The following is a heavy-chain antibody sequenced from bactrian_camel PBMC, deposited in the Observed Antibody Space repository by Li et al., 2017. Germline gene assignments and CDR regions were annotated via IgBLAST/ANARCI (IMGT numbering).Heavy chain of an antibody. CDR3: AKGPHDGGYNY. V-gene: IGHV3S1*01. D-gene: IGHD3*01. Sequence: HVQLVESGGGLVQPGGSLRLSCAASGIPFSSAGVSWVRQAPGKGLELVSSINPGGGITYYADSVKGRFTISRDNAKNTLYLQLNSLKTEDTAMYYCAKGPHDGGYNYWGQGTQVTVS. CDR2: INPGGGIT. CDR1: GIPFSSAG. J-gene: IGHJ4*01.